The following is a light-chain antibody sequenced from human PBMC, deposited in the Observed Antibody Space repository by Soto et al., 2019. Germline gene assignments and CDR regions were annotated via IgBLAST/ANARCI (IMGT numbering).Light chain of an antibody. V-gene: IGLV1-44*01. CDR2: NAH. Sequence: QPVLTQPPSASGTPGQRVTISCSESSSNVVSNTVNWYQQFPGTAPKLLIYNAHQRPSGVPDRFSGSKSGTSASLAISGLQSEDEADYYCATWDDSLNGPVFGGGTKLTVL. CDR1: SSNVVSNT. CDR3: ATWDDSLNGPV. J-gene: IGLJ3*02.